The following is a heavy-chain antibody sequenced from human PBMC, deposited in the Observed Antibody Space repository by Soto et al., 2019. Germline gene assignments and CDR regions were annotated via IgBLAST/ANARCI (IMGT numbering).Heavy chain of an antibody. CDR1: GFTFRNYG. Sequence: QERLVESGGGVVRPGTSLRLSCAASGFTFRNYGMHWVRQAPGMGLEWVAVIWYDESKKYYGDSVKGRFTISRDNSKNTVYLQMNSLRAEDSAVYYCARDDYGMDVWGQGTTVTVSS. V-gene: IGHV3-33*01. CDR2: IWYDESKK. J-gene: IGHJ6*02. CDR3: ARDDYGMDV.